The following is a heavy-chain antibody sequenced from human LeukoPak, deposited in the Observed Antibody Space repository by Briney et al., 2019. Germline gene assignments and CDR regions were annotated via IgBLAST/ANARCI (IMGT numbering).Heavy chain of an antibody. V-gene: IGHV3-30*03. J-gene: IGHJ4*02. CDR1: GFTFSNYG. D-gene: IGHD3-10*01. CDR3: ARAPRGSGSYVDY. CDR2: ISYDGSNK. Sequence: GGSLRLSCATSGFTFSNYGMHWVRQAPGKGLEWVAVISYDGSNKYYADSVKGRFTISRDNSKSTLYLQMNSLRPEDAAVYYCARAPRGSGSYVDYWGQGTLVTVSS.